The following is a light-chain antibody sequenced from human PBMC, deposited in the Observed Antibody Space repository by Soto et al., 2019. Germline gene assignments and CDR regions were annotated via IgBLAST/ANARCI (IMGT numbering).Light chain of an antibody. J-gene: IGLJ2*01. V-gene: IGLV2-8*01. CDR1: SCDVGAYNS. CDR3: SSYAGSNNPVV. Sequence: QSVLTQPPSASGSPGQSVTISCTGTSCDVGAYNSVSWYQQHPGKAPKLMIYGVSTRPSGVPDLFSGSKSGNTASLTVSGLQAEDEADYYCSSYAGSNNPVVFGGGTKVTVL. CDR2: GVS.